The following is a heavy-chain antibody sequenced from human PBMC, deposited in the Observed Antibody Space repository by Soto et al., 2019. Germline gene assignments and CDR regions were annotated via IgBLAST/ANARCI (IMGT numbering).Heavy chain of an antibody. CDR2: ISGSGGST. D-gene: IGHD6-19*01. V-gene: IGHV3-23*01. J-gene: IGHJ4*02. Sequence: EVQLLESGGGLVQPGGSLRLSCAASGFTFSSYAMRWVRQAPVKGLEWVSGISGSGGSTYYADSVKGRFTISRANSKKTLELQMNSRRAETTAVYYCARRGSGSSFDYWGQGTLVTVSS. CDR3: ARRGSGSSFDY. CDR1: GFTFSSYA.